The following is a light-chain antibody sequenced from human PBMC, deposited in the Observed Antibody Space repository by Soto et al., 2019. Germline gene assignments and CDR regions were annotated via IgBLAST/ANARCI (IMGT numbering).Light chain of an antibody. Sequence: DIQMTQSPSTLSASVGDRVTITCRASQSVRNWLAWYQQTPGRAPKFLIYDASSLESGVPSRFSGSGSGTEFTLTISNLQPDDFATYYCQQYDNYPLTFGGGNKVEI. CDR3: QQYDNYPLT. CDR1: QSVRNW. CDR2: DAS. J-gene: IGKJ4*01. V-gene: IGKV1-5*01.